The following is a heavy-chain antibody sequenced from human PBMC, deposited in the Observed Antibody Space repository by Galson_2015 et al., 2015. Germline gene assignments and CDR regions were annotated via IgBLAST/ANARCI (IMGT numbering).Heavy chain of an antibody. CDR2: IKQDGSEK. V-gene: IGHV3-7*01. CDR3: ARDADGYTFDY. CDR1: GFTFSSYW. J-gene: IGHJ4*02. D-gene: IGHD5-24*01. Sequence: SLRLSCAASGFTFSSYWMSWVRQAPGKGLEWVANIKQDGSEKYYVDSVKGRFTTSRDNAKNSLYLQMNSLRAEDTAVYYCARDADGYTFDYWGQGTLVTVSS.